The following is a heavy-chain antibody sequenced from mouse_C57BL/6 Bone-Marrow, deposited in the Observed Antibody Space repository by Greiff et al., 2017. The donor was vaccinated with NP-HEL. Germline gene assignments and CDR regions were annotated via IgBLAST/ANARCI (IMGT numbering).Heavy chain of an antibody. CDR3: ASLPWDRFAY. D-gene: IGHD4-1*01. CDR1: GFTFSDYY. J-gene: IGHJ3*01. V-gene: IGHV5-12*01. Sequence: EVQRVESGGGLVQPGGSLKLSCAASGFTFSDYYMYWVRQTPEKRLEWVAYISNGGGSTYYPDTVKGRFTISRDNAKNTLYLQMSRLKSEDTAMYYCASLPWDRFAYWGQGTLVTVSA. CDR2: ISNGGGST.